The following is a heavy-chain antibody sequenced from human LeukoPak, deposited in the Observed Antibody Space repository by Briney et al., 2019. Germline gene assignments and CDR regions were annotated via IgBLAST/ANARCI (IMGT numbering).Heavy chain of an antibody. D-gene: IGHD2-15*01. CDR2: INIRGSPI. Sequence: GGSLRLSCVASGFPFSDYAMDWVRQVPGKGPEWVSYINIRGSPIHYADSVKGRCTISRDNAQNSLFLQMNRRRVEDTAVYYCAREHCSGGRCYDSFEIWGQGTLVTVSS. J-gene: IGHJ3*02. V-gene: IGHV3-48*03. CDR1: GFPFSDYA. CDR3: AREHCSGGRCYDSFEI.